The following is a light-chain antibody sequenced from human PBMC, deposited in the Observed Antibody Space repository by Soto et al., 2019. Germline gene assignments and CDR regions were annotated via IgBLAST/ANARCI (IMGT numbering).Light chain of an antibody. CDR2: KAS. J-gene: IGKJ1*01. CDR1: QTISSW. V-gene: IGKV1-5*03. CDR3: QHYNSYSEA. Sequence: IQMTQSPSTLSGSVGDRVTIPCRASQTISSWLAWYQQKPGKAPKLLIYKASTLNSGVPSRFSGSGSGTEFTLTISSQQPDYFETYYCQHYNSYSEAFGQGTTVGSK.